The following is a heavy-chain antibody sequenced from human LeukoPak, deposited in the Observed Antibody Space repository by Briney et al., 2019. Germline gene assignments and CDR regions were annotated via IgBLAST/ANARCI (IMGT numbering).Heavy chain of an antibody. CDR1: GGTFSSYA. D-gene: IGHD5-24*01. J-gene: IGHJ4*02. Sequence: GASVKVSCKASGGTFSSYAISWVRQAPGQGLEWMGGIIPIFGTANYAQKFQGRVTITADESTSTAYMELSSLRSEDTAVYYCARDSVEMATITAFDYWGQGTLVTVSS. CDR3: ARDSVEMATITAFDY. CDR2: IIPIFGTA. V-gene: IGHV1-69*13.